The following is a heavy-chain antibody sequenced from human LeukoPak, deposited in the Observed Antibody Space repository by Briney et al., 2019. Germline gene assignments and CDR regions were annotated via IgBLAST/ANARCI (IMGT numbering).Heavy chain of an antibody. Sequence: GGSLRLSCVASGFSFSSHPMNWVRQAPGKGLEWVSSISSSGDYIDYADSVKGRFTISRDNAKKSLYLQMNSLRVEETAVYYCASEGGYSCGYGYFQHWGQGTLVTVSS. D-gene: IGHD5-18*01. CDR1: GFSFSSHP. V-gene: IGHV3-21*01. CDR2: ISSSGDYI. J-gene: IGHJ1*01. CDR3: ASEGGYSCGYGYFQH.